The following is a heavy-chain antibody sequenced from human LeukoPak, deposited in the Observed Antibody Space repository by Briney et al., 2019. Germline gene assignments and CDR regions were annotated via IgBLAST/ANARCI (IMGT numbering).Heavy chain of an antibody. CDR3: AGSIVGATPFDY. CDR1: GGSFSGYY. V-gene: IGHV4-59*01. Sequence: SETLCLTCAVYGGSFSGYYWSWIRQPPGKGLEWIGYIYYSGSTNYNPSLKSRVTISVDTSKNQFSLKLSSVTAADTAVYYCAGSIVGATPFDYWGQGTLVTVSS. J-gene: IGHJ4*02. D-gene: IGHD1-26*01. CDR2: IYYSGST.